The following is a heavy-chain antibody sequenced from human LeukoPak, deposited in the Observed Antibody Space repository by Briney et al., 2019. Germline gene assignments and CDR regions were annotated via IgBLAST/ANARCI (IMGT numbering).Heavy chain of an antibody. Sequence: ASVKVSCKASGYTFTSYDINWVRQATGQGLEWMGWINPNSGGTNYAQKFQGRVTMTRDTSISTAYMELSRLRSDDTAVYYCARDERRTTNWFDPWGQGTLVTVSS. D-gene: IGHD1-1*01. CDR1: GYTFTSYD. CDR3: ARDERRTTNWFDP. CDR2: INPNSGGT. J-gene: IGHJ5*02. V-gene: IGHV1-2*02.